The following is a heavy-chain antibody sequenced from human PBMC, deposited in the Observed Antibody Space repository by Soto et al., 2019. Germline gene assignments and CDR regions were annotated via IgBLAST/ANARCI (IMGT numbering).Heavy chain of an antibody. J-gene: IGHJ4*02. Sequence: SSETLSLTCAVSGGSISSSNWWSWVRQPPGKGLEWIGEIYHSGSTNYNPSLKSRVTILVDKSKNQVVLTMTNVDPVDTAAYYCARIPHYSDSYYMDYWDQGTLVTVSS. CDR1: GGSISSSNW. CDR2: IYHSGST. D-gene: IGHD2-21*01. V-gene: IGHV4-4*02. CDR3: ARIPHYSDSYYMDY.